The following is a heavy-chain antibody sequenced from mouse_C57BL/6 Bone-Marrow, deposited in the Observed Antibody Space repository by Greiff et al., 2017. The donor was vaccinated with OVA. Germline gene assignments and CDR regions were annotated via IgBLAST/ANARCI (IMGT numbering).Heavy chain of an antibody. J-gene: IGHJ2*01. CDR2: INPYNGGT. Sequence: VQLQQSGPVLVKPGASVKMSCKASGYTFTDYYMNWVKQSHGKSLEWIGVINPYNGGTSYNQKFKGKATLTVYKSSSTAYMELNSLTSEDSAVYYCARSNWAYFDYWGQGTTLTVSS. V-gene: IGHV1-19*01. CDR3: ARSNWAYFDY. CDR1: GYTFTDYY. D-gene: IGHD4-1*01.